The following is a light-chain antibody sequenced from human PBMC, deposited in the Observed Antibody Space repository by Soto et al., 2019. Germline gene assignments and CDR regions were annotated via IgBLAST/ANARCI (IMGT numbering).Light chain of an antibody. V-gene: IGKV4-1*01. J-gene: IGKJ4*01. CDR2: WAS. CDR1: QSVLYSSNNKNY. Sequence: DIVMTQSPDSLAVSLGERATINCKSSQSVLYSSNNKNYLAWYQQKPGQPPKLLIHWASTRKSGVPDRFSGRGSGTDFTLTISSLQAEDVAVYYYQQYYSTPLTFGGGTKVEIK. CDR3: QQYYSTPLT.